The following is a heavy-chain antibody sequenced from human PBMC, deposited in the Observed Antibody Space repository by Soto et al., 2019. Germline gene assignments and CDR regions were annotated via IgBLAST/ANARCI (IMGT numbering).Heavy chain of an antibody. CDR2: MYNSGST. Sequence: QVQLQESGPGLVKPSQTLSLTCTVSGDSISSGGYRWSWIRQHPGEGLEWIGFMYNSGSTSYNPSLKRRATLSVDTSTNQFSLDLRSVTAADTAVYYCESGGDTTNVDFWGQGTLVTVSS. V-gene: IGHV4-31*03. CDR1: GDSISSGGYR. D-gene: IGHD3-16*01. CDR3: ESGGDTTNVDF. J-gene: IGHJ4*02.